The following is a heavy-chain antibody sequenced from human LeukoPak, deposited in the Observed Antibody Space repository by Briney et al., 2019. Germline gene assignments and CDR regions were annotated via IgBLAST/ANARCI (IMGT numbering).Heavy chain of an antibody. J-gene: IGHJ4*02. CDR2: INHSGST. D-gene: IGHD3-9*01. CDR1: GGPFSGYY. CDR3: AGVRLLRYFDWFPVGIDY. V-gene: IGHV4-34*01. Sequence: SETLSLTCAVYGGPFSGYYWSWIRQPPGKGLEWIGEINHSGSTNYNPSLKSRVTISVDTSKNQFSLKLSSVTAADTAVYYCAGVRLLRYFDWFPVGIDYWGQGTLVTVSS.